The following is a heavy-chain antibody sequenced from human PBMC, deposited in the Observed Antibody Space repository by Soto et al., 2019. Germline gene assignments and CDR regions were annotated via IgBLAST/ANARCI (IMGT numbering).Heavy chain of an antibody. CDR3: ARDREAYSGFDYPAY. D-gene: IGHD5-12*01. CDR2: ISYDGNNK. CDR1: EFTFSSYA. V-gene: IGHV3-30-3*01. J-gene: IGHJ4*02. Sequence: QVQLVESGGGVVQPGRSLRLSCAASEFTFSSYAMHWVRHVPGKGLEWVALISYDGNNKYYAVSVRGRFTISRDNSKKTLYLQMNSLRPEETAVYYCARDREAYSGFDYPAYWGQGTLVTVSS.